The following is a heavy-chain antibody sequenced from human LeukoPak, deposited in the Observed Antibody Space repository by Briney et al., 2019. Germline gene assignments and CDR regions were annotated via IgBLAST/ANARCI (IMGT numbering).Heavy chain of an antibody. V-gene: IGHV3-21*01. CDR2: ISSSSSYI. Sequence: GGSLRLSCAASGFTFSSYSMNWVRQAPGKGLEWVSSISSSSSYIYHADSVKGRFTISRDNAKNSLYLQMNSLRAEDTAVYYCARDGRFCGWGQGTLVTVSS. J-gene: IGHJ4*02. CDR3: ARDGRFCG. CDR1: GFTFSSYS. D-gene: IGHD3-3*01.